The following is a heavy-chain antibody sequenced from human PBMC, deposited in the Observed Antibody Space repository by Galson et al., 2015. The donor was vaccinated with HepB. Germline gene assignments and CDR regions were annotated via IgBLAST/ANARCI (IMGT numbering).Heavy chain of an antibody. CDR2: IAPLFRTP. J-gene: IGHJ3*01. CDR1: DTFSSFY. Sequence: SVKVSCKASDTFSSFYINWVRQAPGQGLEWMGGIAPLFRTPHYAQKFEGRLTITADDSGNTVYMELSRLTSEDSAIYSCARGSAETTSAFDVWGQGTLITVSS. V-gene: IGHV1-69*13. D-gene: IGHD6-25*01. CDR3: ARGSAETTSAFDV.